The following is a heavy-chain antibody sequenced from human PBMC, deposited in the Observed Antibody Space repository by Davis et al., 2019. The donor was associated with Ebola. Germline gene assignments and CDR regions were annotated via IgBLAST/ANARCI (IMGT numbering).Heavy chain of an antibody. CDR2: IKQDGSEK. Sequence: ETLSLTCTVSGGSISSSSYYWGWVRQAPGKGLEWVANIKQDGSEKYYVDSVKGRFTISRDNAKNSLYLQMNSLRAEDTAVYYCARARGVTTHWGQGTLVTVSS. V-gene: IGHV3-7*01. CDR1: GGSISSSSYY. D-gene: IGHD4-11*01. J-gene: IGHJ4*02. CDR3: ARARGVTTH.